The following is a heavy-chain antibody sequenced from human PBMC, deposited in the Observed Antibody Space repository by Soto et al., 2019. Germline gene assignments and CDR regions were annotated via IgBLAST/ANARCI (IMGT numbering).Heavy chain of an antibody. D-gene: IGHD3-22*01. CDR3: ARRDRSGFSYWLDT. CDR1: GGSISDGYY. V-gene: IGHV4-31*01. Sequence: QVQLQESGPGLVKPSQTLSLTCTVSGGSISDGYYWSWIRQHPGKGLEWIGSISDSGSTSYNPSLKSLLSIYVDTSKNQFSLNLRSVTAADKAVYYCARRDRSGFSYWLDTWGQGTLVTVSS. J-gene: IGHJ5*02. CDR2: ISDSGST.